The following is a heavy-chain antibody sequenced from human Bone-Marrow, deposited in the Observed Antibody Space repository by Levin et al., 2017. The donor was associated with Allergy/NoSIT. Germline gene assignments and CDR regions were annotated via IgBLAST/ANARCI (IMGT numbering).Heavy chain of an antibody. CDR2: ISGSGLKT. CDR3: AKDKRAIYYYDSGGYCND. V-gene: IGHV3-23*01. Sequence: GGSLRLSCTVSGSTFNNYAMTWVRQAPRKGLEWVSGISGSGLKTYYLDSVKGRFTVSRDNSRNTLYLQMNDLRAEDTAIYFCAKDKRAIYYYDSGGYCNDWGQGTLVTVSS. CDR1: GSTFNNYA. J-gene: IGHJ4*02. D-gene: IGHD3-22*01.